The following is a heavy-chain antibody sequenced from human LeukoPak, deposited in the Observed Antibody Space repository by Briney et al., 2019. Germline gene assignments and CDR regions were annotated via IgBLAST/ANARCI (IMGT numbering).Heavy chain of an antibody. CDR2: IRRRGYGGTT. V-gene: IGHV3-49*04. J-gene: IGHJ6*04. D-gene: IGHD3-3*01. CDR3: TRDHDFWSGPFDV. CDR1: GFTFGDYS. Sequence: GGSLRLSCTASGFTFGDYSLSWVRQAPEKGLEWVGFIRRRGYGGTTEYAPSVKGRFIISRDDSKSTAYLQMNSLKTEDTAVYYCTRDHDFWSGPFDVWGKGTTVTVSS.